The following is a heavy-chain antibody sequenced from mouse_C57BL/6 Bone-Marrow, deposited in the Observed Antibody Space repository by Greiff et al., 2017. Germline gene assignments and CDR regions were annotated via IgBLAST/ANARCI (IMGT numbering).Heavy chain of an antibody. CDR3: ARYYWDYGWFAY. Sequence: VQLQQPGAELVKPGASVKMSCKASGYTFTSYWITWVKQRPGQGLEWIGDIYPGSGSTNYNEKFKSKATLTVDTSSSTAYMQLSSLTSEDAAVYYCARYYWDYGWFAYWGQGTLVTVSA. CDR1: GYTFTSYW. CDR2: IYPGSGST. J-gene: IGHJ3*01. V-gene: IGHV1-55*01. D-gene: IGHD4-1*01.